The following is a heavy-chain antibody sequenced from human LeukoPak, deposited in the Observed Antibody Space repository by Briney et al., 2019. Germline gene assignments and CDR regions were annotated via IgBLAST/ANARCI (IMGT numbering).Heavy chain of an antibody. Sequence: SVKVSCKASGGTFSRYAISWVRQAPGQGLEWMGGIIPIFDTANYAQKFQGRVTITTDESTSTAYMELSSLRSEDTAVYYCARGATTTVTRRSNYYYYYMDVWGKGTTVTVSS. D-gene: IGHD5-12*01. V-gene: IGHV1-69*05. J-gene: IGHJ6*03. CDR3: ARGATTTVTRRSNYYYYYMDV. CDR2: IIPIFDTA. CDR1: GGTFSRYA.